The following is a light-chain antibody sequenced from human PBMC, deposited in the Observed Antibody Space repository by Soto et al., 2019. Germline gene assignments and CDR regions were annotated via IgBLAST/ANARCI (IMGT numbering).Light chain of an antibody. CDR2: DAS. J-gene: IGKJ1*01. Sequence: DIQMTQSPSTLSASVGDRVTITCRASQTVRSWLAWYQQKSGKAPKLLIYDASNLESGVPSRFSGSGSGTEFTFTISSLQPDDFATYYCQQYDNYSQTFGQGTRVEIK. V-gene: IGKV1-5*01. CDR1: QTVRSW. CDR3: QQYDNYSQT.